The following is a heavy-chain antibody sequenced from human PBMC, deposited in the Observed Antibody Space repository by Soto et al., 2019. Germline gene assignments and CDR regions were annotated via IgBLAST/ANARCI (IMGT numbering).Heavy chain of an antibody. Sequence: SETLSLTCEVSGGSFSAYYWSWIRQPPGKGLEWIAEINHSGGTNYNPSLKSRVTISVDTSKNQFSLKLNSVTAADTAMYYCASSRSYTSSWIQPYYFDYWGQGALVTVSS. D-gene: IGHD6-13*01. CDR3: ASSRSYTSSWIQPYYFDY. CDR1: GGSFSAYY. CDR2: INHSGGT. J-gene: IGHJ4*02. V-gene: IGHV4-34*01.